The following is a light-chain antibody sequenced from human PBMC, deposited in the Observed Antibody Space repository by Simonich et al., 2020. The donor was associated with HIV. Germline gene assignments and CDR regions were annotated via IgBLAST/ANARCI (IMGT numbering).Light chain of an antibody. CDR3: QQYYSTPPT. V-gene: IGKV4-1*01. CDR1: RSVLYTSNNKNY. CDR2: WAS. J-gene: IGKJ1*01. Sequence: DIVMTQSPDSLAVFLGERATINCKSSRSVLYTSNNKNYLAWYQQKPGQPPKLLIYWASTRESGVPDRFSASGSGTDFTLTISSLQAEDVAVYYCQQYYSTPPTFGQGTKVEIK.